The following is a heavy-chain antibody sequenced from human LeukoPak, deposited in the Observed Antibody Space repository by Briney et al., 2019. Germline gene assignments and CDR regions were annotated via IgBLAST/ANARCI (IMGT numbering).Heavy chain of an antibody. D-gene: IGHD6-19*01. J-gene: IGHJ4*02. CDR3: AKGQVTAVTY. CDR1: GFTFSSYN. V-gene: IGHV3-21*04. Sequence: GGSLRLSCAASGFTFSSYNMNWVRQAPGKGLEWVSSVSSSSSYIYYADSVKGRFTVSRDNAKNSLYLQMNSLRAEDTAVYYCAKGQVTAVTYWGQGTLVTVSS. CDR2: VSSSSSYI.